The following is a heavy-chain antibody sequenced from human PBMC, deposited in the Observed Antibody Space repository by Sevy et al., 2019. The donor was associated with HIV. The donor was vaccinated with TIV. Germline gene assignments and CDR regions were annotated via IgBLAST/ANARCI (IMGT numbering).Heavy chain of an antibody. J-gene: IGHJ5*02. V-gene: IGHV4-61*02. CDR1: GGSISSGSYY. CDR3: ARDGAVAAPGWFDP. CDR2: IYTSETT. Sequence: SETLSLTCTVSGGSISSGSYYWSWIRQPAGKGLEWIGRIYTSETTNYNPSLKSRVTMSVDTSKNQFSLRLSSVTAADTAVYYCARDGAVAAPGWFDPWGQGTLVTVSS. D-gene: IGHD6-19*01.